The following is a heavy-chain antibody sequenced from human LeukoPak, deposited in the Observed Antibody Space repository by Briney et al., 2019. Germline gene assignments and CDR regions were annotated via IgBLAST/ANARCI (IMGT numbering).Heavy chain of an antibody. CDR1: GFTFSSYA. CDR2: ISYDGSNK. D-gene: IGHD2-15*01. Sequence: PGGSLRLSWAASGFTFSSYAMHWVRQAPGKGLEWVAVISYDGSNKYYADSVKGRFTISRDNSKNTLYLQMNSLRAEDTAVYYCARNDIVGYYGMDVWGQGTTVTVSS. CDR3: ARNDIVGYYGMDV. J-gene: IGHJ6*02. V-gene: IGHV3-30*04.